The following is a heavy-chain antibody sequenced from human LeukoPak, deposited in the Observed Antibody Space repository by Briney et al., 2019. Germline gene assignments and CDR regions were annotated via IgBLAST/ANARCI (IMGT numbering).Heavy chain of an antibody. Sequence: GESLKISCKGSGYSFTSYWIGWVRQMPGKGLEWMGIIYPGDSDTRYSPSFQGQVTISADKSISTAYLQWSSLKASDTAMYYCARLLGYCSGGSCYNHGSFDYWGQGTLVTVSS. D-gene: IGHD2-15*01. CDR3: ARLLGYCSGGSCYNHGSFDY. CDR1: GYSFTSYW. V-gene: IGHV5-51*01. CDR2: IYPGDSDT. J-gene: IGHJ4*02.